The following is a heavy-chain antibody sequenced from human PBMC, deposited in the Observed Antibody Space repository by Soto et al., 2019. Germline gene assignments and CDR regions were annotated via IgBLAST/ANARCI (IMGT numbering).Heavy chain of an antibody. CDR3: AKTYYDSSGYYHEEYYFDY. J-gene: IGHJ4*02. CDR1: GYTFTSYG. D-gene: IGHD3-22*01. V-gene: IGHV1-18*01. CDR2: ISAYNGNT. Sequence: VASVKVSCKASGYTFTSYGISWVRQAPGQGLEWMGWISAYNGNTNYAQKLQGRVTMTTDTSTSTAYMELRSLRSDDTAVYYCAKTYYDSSGYYHEEYYFDYWGQGTLVTVSS.